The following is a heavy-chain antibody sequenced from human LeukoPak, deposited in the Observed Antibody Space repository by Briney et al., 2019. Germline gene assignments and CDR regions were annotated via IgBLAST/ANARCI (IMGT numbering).Heavy chain of an antibody. J-gene: IGHJ3*02. CDR3: RSSGYYYSDAFDI. CDR2: IKQDGSEK. D-gene: IGHD3-22*01. CDR1: GFTFSSYG. V-gene: IGHV3-7*01. Sequence: GGSLRLSCAASGFTFSSYGMHWVRQAPGKGLEWVANIKQDGSEKYYVDSVKGRFTTSRDNAKNSLYLQMNSLRAEDTAVYYCRSSGYYYSDAFDIWGQGTMVTVSS.